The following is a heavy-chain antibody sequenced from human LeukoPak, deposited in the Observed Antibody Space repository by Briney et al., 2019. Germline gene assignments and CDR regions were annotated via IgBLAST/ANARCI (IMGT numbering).Heavy chain of an antibody. D-gene: IGHD3-10*01. V-gene: IGHV4-34*01. J-gene: IGHJ5*02. CDR1: GGAFNGYY. CDR2: INHSGST. Sequence: SETLSLTCGVSGGAFNGYYWSWIRQPPGKGLEWIGEINHSGSTNYNPSLKSRVTISVDTSKNQFSLKLSSVTAADTAVYYCARVVSDYYGSGSQLHDPWGQGTLVTVSS. CDR3: ARVVSDYYGSGSQLHDP.